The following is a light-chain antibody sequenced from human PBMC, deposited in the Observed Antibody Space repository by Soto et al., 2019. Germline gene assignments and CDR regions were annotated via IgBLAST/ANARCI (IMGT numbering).Light chain of an antibody. CDR1: QGISSL. J-gene: IGKJ3*01. CDR3: QQANSFPRT. V-gene: IGKV1-12*01. CDR2: AAS. Sequence: DIQMTQSPSSVSASVGDRVTITCRATQGISSLLAWYQQKPGKAPKLLIYAASSLQSGLPSRFSGSGSGTDFTLTINNLQPEDFATYYCQQANSFPRTFGPGTKVDLK.